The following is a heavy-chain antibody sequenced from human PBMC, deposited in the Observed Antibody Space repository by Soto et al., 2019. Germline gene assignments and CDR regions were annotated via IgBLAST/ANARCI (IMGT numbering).Heavy chain of an antibody. V-gene: IGHV4-39*01. CDR1: GGSIISSSYY. CDR2: IYYSGST. J-gene: IGHJ4*02. Sequence: PSETLCLTCTVSGGSIISSSYYWGWIRQPPGKGLEWIGSIYYSGSTYYNPSLKSRVTISVDTSKNQFSLKLSSVTAADTAVYYCARLFSSGYWPFDYWGQGTLVAVSS. D-gene: IGHD3-22*01. CDR3: ARLFSSGYWPFDY.